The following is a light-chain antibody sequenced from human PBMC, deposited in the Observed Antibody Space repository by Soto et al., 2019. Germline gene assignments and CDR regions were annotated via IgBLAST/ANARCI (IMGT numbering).Light chain of an antibody. CDR1: QSVLYSSNNKNY. V-gene: IGKV4-1*01. CDR2: WAF. Sequence: DIVMTQSPDSLAVSLGERATINCKSSQSVLYSSNNKNYLAWYHQKPGQPPQLLIYWAFTRESGVPDRFSGSWSGTDFTLTISSLQAEDVAIYYCQQYYSTPLTFGGGTKVEIK. CDR3: QQYYSTPLT. J-gene: IGKJ4*01.